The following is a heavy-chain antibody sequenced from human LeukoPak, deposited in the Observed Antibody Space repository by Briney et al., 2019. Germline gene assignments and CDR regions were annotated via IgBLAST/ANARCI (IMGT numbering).Heavy chain of an antibody. D-gene: IGHD7-27*01. V-gene: IGHV4-61*02. J-gene: IGHJ4*02. CDR2: IYTSGTT. CDR3: ATELGFYFDY. Sequence: SETLSLTCTVSGGSIRSGNYHWSWIRQPAGKGLEWIGRIYTSGTTNYNPSLKSRVTISVGTSKNQFSLKLSSVTAADTAVYYCATELGFYFDYWGQGTLVTVSS. CDR1: GGSIRSGNYH.